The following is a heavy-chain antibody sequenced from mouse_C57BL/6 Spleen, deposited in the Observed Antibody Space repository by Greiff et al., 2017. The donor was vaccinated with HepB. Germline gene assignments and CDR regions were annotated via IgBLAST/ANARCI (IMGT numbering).Heavy chain of an antibody. D-gene: IGHD4-1*01. CDR3: ARGWDVFDY. V-gene: IGHV1-76*01. Sequence: VQVVESGAELVRPGASVKLSCKASGYTFTDYYINWVKQRPGQGLEWIARIYSGSGNTYYNEKFKGKATLTAEKSSSTAYMTLSSLTSEDSAVYFCARGWDVFDYWGQGTTLTVSS. CDR1: GYTFTDYY. CDR2: IYSGSGNT. J-gene: IGHJ2*01.